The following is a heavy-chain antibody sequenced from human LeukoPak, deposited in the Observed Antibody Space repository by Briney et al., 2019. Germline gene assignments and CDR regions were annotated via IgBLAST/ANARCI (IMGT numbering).Heavy chain of an antibody. CDR3: AGEIYGDYGAFDY. D-gene: IGHD4-17*01. Sequence: SETLSLTCTGSGGSISSGSYYWSWIRQPAGKGLEWIGRIYTSGSTNYNPSLKSRVTISVDTSKNQFSLKLSSVTAADTAVYYCAGEIYGDYGAFDYWGQGTLVTVSS. J-gene: IGHJ4*02. CDR2: IYTSGST. V-gene: IGHV4-61*02. CDR1: GGSISSGSYY.